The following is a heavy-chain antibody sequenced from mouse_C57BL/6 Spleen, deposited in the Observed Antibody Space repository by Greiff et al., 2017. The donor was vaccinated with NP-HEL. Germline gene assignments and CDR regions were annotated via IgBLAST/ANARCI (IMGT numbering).Heavy chain of an antibody. CDR1: GYTFTTYP. CDR3: ARGITTVVATYWYFDV. V-gene: IGHV1-47*01. J-gene: IGHJ1*03. Sequence: VQLQQSGAELVKPGASVKMSCKASGYTFTTYPIEWMKQNHGKSLEWIGNFHPYNDDTKYNEKFKGKATLTLEKSSSTVYLELSRLTSDDSAVYYCARGITTVVATYWYFDVWGTGTTVTVSS. D-gene: IGHD1-1*01. CDR2: FHPYNDDT.